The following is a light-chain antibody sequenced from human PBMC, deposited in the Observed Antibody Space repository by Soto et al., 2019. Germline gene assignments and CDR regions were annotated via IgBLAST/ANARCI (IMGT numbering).Light chain of an antibody. CDR2: GAS. Sequence: EIVMAQSPGILSVSPGERATLSCRASQSVSSDLAWYQQKPGQAPRLLIYGASTRATGIPARFSGSGSGTEFTLTISSLQSEDLAVYYCQQYNNWIAWSFGQGTKVEIK. CDR3: QQYNNWIAWS. CDR1: QSVSSD. V-gene: IGKV3-15*01. J-gene: IGKJ1*01.